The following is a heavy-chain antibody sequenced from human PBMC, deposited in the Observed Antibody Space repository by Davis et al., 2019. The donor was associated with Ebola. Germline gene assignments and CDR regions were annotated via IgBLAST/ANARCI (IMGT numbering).Heavy chain of an antibody. Sequence: ASVKVSCKASGYTFTSYGISWVRQAPGQGLEWMGWISAYNGNTNYAQKLQGRVTMTTDTSTSTAYMELRSLRSDDTAVYYCARDLEGQLLLYGMDVWGQGTTVTVSS. CDR3: ARDLEGQLLLYGMDV. V-gene: IGHV1-18*01. CDR2: ISAYNGNT. D-gene: IGHD2-15*01. CDR1: GYTFTSYG. J-gene: IGHJ6*02.